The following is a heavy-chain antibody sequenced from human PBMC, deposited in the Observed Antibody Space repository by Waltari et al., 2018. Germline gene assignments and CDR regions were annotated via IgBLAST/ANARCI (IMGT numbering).Heavy chain of an antibody. CDR1: GFTFSSYA. Sequence: QVQLVESGGGVVQPGRSLRLSCAASGFTFSSYAMHWVRQAPGKGLEWVAVISYDGSNKYYADSVKGRITISRENAKNTLYRQMNSLRAEDTAVYYCARDLARTGYYAVGYYYYGMDVWGQGTTVTVSS. J-gene: IGHJ6*02. V-gene: IGHV3-30*01. CDR2: ISYDGSNK. CDR3: ARDLARTGYYAVGYYYYGMDV. D-gene: IGHD3-9*01.